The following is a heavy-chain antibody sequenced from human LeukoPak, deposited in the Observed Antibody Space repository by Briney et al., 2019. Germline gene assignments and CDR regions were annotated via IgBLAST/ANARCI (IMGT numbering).Heavy chain of an antibody. V-gene: IGHV3-48*04. D-gene: IGHD2-21*02. J-gene: IGHJ4*02. CDR1: GFTFSGYS. CDR2: ISSRGTTI. CDR3: ATLLVEDNTAYRPLDH. Sequence: PGGSLRLSCAASGFTFSGYSMNWVRQAPGKGLEWVSYISSRGTTIYYADSVKGRFTISRDNAKNSLYLQTNSLRAEDTAVYYCATLLVEDNTAYRPLDHWGQGILVTVSS.